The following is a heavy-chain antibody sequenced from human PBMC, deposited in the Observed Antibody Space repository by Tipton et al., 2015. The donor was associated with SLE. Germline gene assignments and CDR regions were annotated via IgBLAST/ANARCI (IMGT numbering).Heavy chain of an antibody. CDR2: INAGNGNT. J-gene: IGHJ4*02. CDR3: ANEVPGYDSSGYLNY. D-gene: IGHD3-22*01. CDR1: GYTFTSYA. V-gene: IGHV1-3*01. Sequence: QSGAEVKKPGASVKVSCKASGYTFTSYAMHWVRQAPGQRLEWMGWINAGNGNTKYSQKFQGRITITRDTSASTAYMELSSLRSEDTAVYYCANEVPGYDSSGYLNYWGQGTLVTVSS.